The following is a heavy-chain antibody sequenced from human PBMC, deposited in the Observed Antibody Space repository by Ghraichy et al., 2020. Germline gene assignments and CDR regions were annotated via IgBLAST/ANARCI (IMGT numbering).Heavy chain of an antibody. V-gene: IGHV3-23*01. CDR1: GFIFTNYA. CDR2: ITGTGSNT. J-gene: IGHJ4*02. D-gene: IGHD2-2*01. CDR3: ARDHWGGSSTGCPRQHDC. Sequence: GGSLRLSCAGSGFIFTNYAMSWARQAPVSGLEWVSGITGTGSNTYYADSVKGRFTISRENSKNTLYLQMNNLRAEDTAVYYCARDHWGGSSTGCPRQHDCWGQGTLVTVSS.